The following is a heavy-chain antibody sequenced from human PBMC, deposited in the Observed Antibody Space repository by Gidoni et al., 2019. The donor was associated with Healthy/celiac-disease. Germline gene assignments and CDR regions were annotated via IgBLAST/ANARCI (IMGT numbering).Heavy chain of an antibody. CDR2: ISGSGGST. Sequence: EVQLVASGGGLVQPGGSLRLSCAASGFTFRSSAMRWVRQAPGKGLEWVSAISGSGGSTYYADSVKGRFTISRDNSKNTLYLQMNSLRAEDTAVYYCAKLTGDILTGYYVAHAFDIWGQGTMVTVSS. V-gene: IGHV3-23*04. CDR1: GFTFRSSA. D-gene: IGHD3-9*01. J-gene: IGHJ3*02. CDR3: AKLTGDILTGYYVAHAFDI.